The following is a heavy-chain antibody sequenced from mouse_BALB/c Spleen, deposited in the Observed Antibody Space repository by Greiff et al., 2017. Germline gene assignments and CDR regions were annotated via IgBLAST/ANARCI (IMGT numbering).Heavy chain of an antibody. V-gene: IGHV1-80*01. CDR1: GYAFSSYW. Sequence: QVQLQQSGAELVRPGSSVKISCKASGYAFSSYWMNWVKQRPGQGLEWIGQIYPGDGDTNYNGKFKGKATLTADKSSSTAYMQLSSLTSEDSAVYFCARDRYGAMDYWDQGTSVTVSS. D-gene: IGHD2-14*01. CDR3: ARDRYGAMDY. CDR2: IYPGDGDT. J-gene: IGHJ4*01.